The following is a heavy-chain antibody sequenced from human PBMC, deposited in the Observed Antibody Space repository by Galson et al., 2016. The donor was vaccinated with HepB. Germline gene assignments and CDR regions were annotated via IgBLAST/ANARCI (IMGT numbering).Heavy chain of an antibody. V-gene: IGHV1-2*02. Sequence: SVKVSCKASGYSFTGHYMHWVRQAPGQGLEWMGWISPNRGDTKFAPKFQGRVTMTRDTSINTAYMEVNSLRSDDTAVYYCTSGYSFGGFNSWGQGTLVTVSS. CDR3: TSGYSFGGFNS. D-gene: IGHD5-18*01. CDR2: ISPNRGDT. J-gene: IGHJ4*02. CDR1: GYSFTGHY.